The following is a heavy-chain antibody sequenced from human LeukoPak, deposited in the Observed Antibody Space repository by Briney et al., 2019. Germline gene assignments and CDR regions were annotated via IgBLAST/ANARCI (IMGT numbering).Heavy chain of an antibody. Sequence: ASVKVSCKASEYTLTAYYIHLVRQAPGQGLEWMGWINPNSGGTNYAQKFQGRVTMTRDTSISTAYMELSRLRSDDTAVYYCAREGIVGATDAFDIWGQGTMVTVSS. CDR1: EYTLTAYY. CDR2: INPNSGGT. V-gene: IGHV1-2*02. CDR3: AREGIVGATDAFDI. J-gene: IGHJ3*02. D-gene: IGHD1-26*01.